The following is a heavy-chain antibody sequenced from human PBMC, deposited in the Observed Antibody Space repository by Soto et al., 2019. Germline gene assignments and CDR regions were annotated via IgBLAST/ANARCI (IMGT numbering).Heavy chain of an antibody. V-gene: IGHV5-10-1*01. CDR3: ARHGNYYDSSGPMAFDI. J-gene: IGHJ3*02. CDR2: IDPSDYYT. Sequence: GESLKISCKGSGYSFTSYWISWVRQMPGKGLEWMGRIDPSDYYTNYSPSFQGHVTISDDKSISTAYLQWSSLKASDTAMYYCARHGNYYDSSGPMAFDIWGQGTMVTVSS. CDR1: GYSFTSYW. D-gene: IGHD3-22*01.